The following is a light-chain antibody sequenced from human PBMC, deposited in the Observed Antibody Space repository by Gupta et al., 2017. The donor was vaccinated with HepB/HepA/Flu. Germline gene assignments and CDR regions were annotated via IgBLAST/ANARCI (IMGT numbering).Light chain of an antibody. CDR1: SSDVGGYNY. J-gene: IGLJ1*01. CDR3: CSYRSSTSLFV. V-gene: IGLV2-14*01. CDR2: DVS. Sequence: QSALTQPASVSGSPGQSITIPCTGTSSDVGGYNYVSWYQQYPGKAPKVIIYDVSGRPSGVSDRFSGSKSGNMASLTISGLQAEDEADYYCCSYRSSTSLFVFGTGTNVTVL.